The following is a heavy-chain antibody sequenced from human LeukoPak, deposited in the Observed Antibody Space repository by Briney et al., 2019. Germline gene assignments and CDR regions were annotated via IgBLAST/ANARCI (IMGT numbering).Heavy chain of an antibody. CDR2: INHSGST. Sequence: SETLSLTCAVYGGSFSGYYWSWIRQPPGKGLEWIGEINHSGSTNYNPSLKSRVTISVDTSKNQFSLKLSSVTAADTAVYYCAGSYSGYDYGIDYWGQGTLVTVSS. J-gene: IGHJ4*02. V-gene: IGHV4-34*01. D-gene: IGHD5-12*01. CDR3: AGSYSGYDYGIDY. CDR1: GGSFSGYY.